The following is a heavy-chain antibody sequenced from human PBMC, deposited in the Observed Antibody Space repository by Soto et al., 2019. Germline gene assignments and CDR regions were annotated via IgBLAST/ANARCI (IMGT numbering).Heavy chain of an antibody. J-gene: IGHJ4*02. Sequence: EVQLLESGGGLVQPGGSLRLSCAASGFTFRNYAMSWARQAPGKGLEWVSAISGSGGTTHYADSVKGRFTISRDNSKNTLYLQMNSLRVEDTAVYYCAKDRSSTSCYAFDYWGQGSRVTVSS. CDR2: ISGSGGTT. V-gene: IGHV3-23*01. CDR1: GFTFRNYA. D-gene: IGHD2-2*01. CDR3: AKDRSSTSCYAFDY.